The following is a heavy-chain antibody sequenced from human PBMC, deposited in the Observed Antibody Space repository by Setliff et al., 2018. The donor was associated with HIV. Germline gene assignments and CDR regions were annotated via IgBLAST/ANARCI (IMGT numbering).Heavy chain of an antibody. CDR2: IYTSGST. J-gene: IGHJ3*02. D-gene: IGHD1-26*01. CDR3: ARDLKRELVQGGDAFDI. CDR1: GGSISSGNYY. V-gene: IGHV4-61*02. Sequence: SETLSLTCTVSGGSISSGNYYWSWIRQPAGKGLEWIGRIYTSGSTNYNPSLKSRVTISVDSSKNQFSLKLSSVSAADTAVYYCARDLKRELVQGGDAFDIWGQGAMVTVSS.